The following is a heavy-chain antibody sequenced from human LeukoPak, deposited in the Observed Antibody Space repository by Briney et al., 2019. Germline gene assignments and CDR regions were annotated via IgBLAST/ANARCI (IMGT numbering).Heavy chain of an antibody. V-gene: IGHV4-61*02. CDR3: ARDMSSSWYLPHAFDI. CDR2: ISSSGST. J-gene: IGHJ3*02. D-gene: IGHD6-13*01. Sequence: SETLSLTCTVSGGSISSGSYYWTWIRQPAGKGLEWIGRISSSGSTNYNPSLKSRVTISVDTSKNQFSLKLSSVTAADTAVYYCARDMSSSWYLPHAFDIWGQGTMVTVSS. CDR1: GGSISSGSYY.